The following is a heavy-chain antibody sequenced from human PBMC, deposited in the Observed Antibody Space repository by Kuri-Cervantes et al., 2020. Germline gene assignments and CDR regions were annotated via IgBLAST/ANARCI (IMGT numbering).Heavy chain of an antibody. J-gene: IGHJ4*02. Sequence: ASVKVSCKASGYTFTSYDINWVRQATGQGLEWMGWMNPNSGNTGYAQKFQGRVTMTRDTSTSTVYMELSSLRSEDTAVYYCARDHYYDSSGKDDYWGQGTLVTVSS. CDR1: GYTFTSYD. V-gene: IGHV1-8*01. CDR3: ARDHYYDSSGKDDY. CDR2: MNPNSGNT. D-gene: IGHD3-22*01.